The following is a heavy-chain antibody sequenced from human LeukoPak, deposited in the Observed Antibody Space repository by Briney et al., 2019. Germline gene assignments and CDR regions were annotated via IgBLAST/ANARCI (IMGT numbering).Heavy chain of an antibody. J-gene: IGHJ4*02. CDR2: INPNSGGT. CDR3: ARDTKACSASNCQTSFFDY. Sequence: ASVKVSCKASGYTFTAYYIHWVRQAPGQGLEWMGWINPNSGGTNYAQKFQGRVTMTRDTSSSTAYMELSSLRSEDTAVYYCARDTKACSASNCQTSFFDYWGQGTLVTVSS. CDR1: GYTFTAYY. V-gene: IGHV1-2*02. D-gene: IGHD2-15*01.